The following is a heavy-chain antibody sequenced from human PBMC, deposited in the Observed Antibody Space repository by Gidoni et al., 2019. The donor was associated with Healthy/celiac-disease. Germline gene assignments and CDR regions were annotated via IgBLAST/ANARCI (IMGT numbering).Heavy chain of an antibody. J-gene: IGHJ4*02. CDR1: GGSISSGSYY. V-gene: IGHV4-61*02. CDR3: ASSNDFWSGYYGAFDY. Sequence: QVQLQESGPGLVKPSQTLSLTCTVSGGSISSGSYYWSWIRQPAGKGLEWIGRIYTSGSTNYNPSLKSRVTMSVDTPKNQFSLKLSSVTAADTAVYYCASSNDFWSGYYGAFDYWGQGTLVTVSS. CDR2: IYTSGST. D-gene: IGHD3-3*01.